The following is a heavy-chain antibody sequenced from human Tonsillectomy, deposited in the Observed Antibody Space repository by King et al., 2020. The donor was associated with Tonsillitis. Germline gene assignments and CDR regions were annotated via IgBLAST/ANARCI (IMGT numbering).Heavy chain of an antibody. Sequence: VQLVESGAEVKKPGSSVKVSCKASGGTLSNYTISWVRQAPGQGLEWMGGIIPIFGIAKYAQKLQGRVAITADKSTSKAYMELSSLRSEDAAVYYCARDRRDCTNGVCSYAYYYYMDVWGKGTTVTVSS. CDR2: IIPIFGIA. J-gene: IGHJ6*03. D-gene: IGHD2-8*01. CDR3: ARDRRDCTNGVCSYAYYYYMDV. V-gene: IGHV1-69*17. CDR1: GGTLSNYT.